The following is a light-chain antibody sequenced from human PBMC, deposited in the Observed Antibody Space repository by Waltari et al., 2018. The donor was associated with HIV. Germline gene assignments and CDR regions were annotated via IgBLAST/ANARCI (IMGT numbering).Light chain of an antibody. CDR2: DAS. J-gene: IGKJ5*01. Sequence: EMVLTKSPATLSLSPGERATLSCRASQSVSSYLAWYQQKPGQAPRLLIYDASNRATGIPARFSGSGSGTDFTLTISSLEPEDFAVYYCQQRSNWPLTFGQGTRLEIK. CDR1: QSVSSY. V-gene: IGKV3-11*01. CDR3: QQRSNWPLT.